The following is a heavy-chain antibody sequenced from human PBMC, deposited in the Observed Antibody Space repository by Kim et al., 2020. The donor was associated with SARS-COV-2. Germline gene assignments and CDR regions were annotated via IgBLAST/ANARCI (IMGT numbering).Heavy chain of an antibody. D-gene: IGHD5-18*01. V-gene: IGHV1-69*13. J-gene: IGHJ6*02. CDR1: GGTFSSYA. CDR3: AIVVTNPTTDYYGMDV. Sequence: SVKVSCKASGGTFSSYAISWVRQAPGQGLEWMGGIIPIFGTANYAQKFQGRVTITADESTSTAYMELSSLRSEDTAVYYCAIVVTNPTTDYYGMDVWGQGTTVTVSS. CDR2: IIPIFGTA.